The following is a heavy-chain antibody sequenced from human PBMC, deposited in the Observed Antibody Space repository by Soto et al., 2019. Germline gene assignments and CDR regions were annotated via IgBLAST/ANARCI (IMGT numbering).Heavy chain of an antibody. CDR3: ARGPHYGDYPQWHYYYYGMDV. CDR1: GCSLSAAGYS. Sequence: SETLSLTCAVSGCSLSAAGYSWSWIRQPPGGGLEWVGYIYHSGTFLYNPSLKTRLTMSLDRSNNQFSLTLNSVTAADTAVYYCARGPHYGDYPQWHYYYYGMDVWGQGTTVTVSS. J-gene: IGHJ6*02. CDR2: IYHSGTF. V-gene: IGHV4-30-2*01. D-gene: IGHD4-17*01.